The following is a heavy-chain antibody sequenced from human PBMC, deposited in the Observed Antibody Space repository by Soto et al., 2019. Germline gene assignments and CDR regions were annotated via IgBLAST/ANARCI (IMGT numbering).Heavy chain of an antibody. Sequence: QVQLQESGPGLVKPSQTLSLTCTVSGGSISSGAYYWTWIRQHPRKGLEWIGYIYYNVITYSNPSLKSRLTISVDTSKNQFSLKLNSVNAADTAVYYCARAAALFADFWSGPRPGCFDPWGQGTLVTVSS. CDR3: ARAAALFADFWSGPRPGCFDP. CDR1: GGSISSGAYY. V-gene: IGHV4-31*03. CDR2: IYYNVIT. D-gene: IGHD3-3*01. J-gene: IGHJ5*02.